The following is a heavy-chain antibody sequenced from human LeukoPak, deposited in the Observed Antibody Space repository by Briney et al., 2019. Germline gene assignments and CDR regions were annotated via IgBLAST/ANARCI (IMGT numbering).Heavy chain of an antibody. CDR3: ARDYDFWSGHPVYYYYYMDV. D-gene: IGHD3-3*01. J-gene: IGHJ6*03. CDR2: ISAYNGNT. CDR1: GYTFTSYG. Sequence: ASVKASCKASGYTFTSYGISWVRQAPGQGLEWMGWISAYNGNTNYAQKLQGRVTMTTDTSTSTAYMELRSLRSDDTAVYYCARDYDFWSGHPVYYYYYMDVWGKGTTVTVSS. V-gene: IGHV1-18*01.